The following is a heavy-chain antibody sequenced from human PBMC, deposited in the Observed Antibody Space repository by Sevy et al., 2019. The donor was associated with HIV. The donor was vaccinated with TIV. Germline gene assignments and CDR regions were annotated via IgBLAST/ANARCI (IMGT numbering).Heavy chain of an antibody. Sequence: ASVKVSCKASGYSFTSYIMHWVRQAPGQRLEWIGWVNAGNGDTKSSQKFQGRVTITRDTSASTAYMVLNSLRSEDTAVYYCAKDFCSGGSCYSAFVYWGQGTLVTVSS. CDR2: VNAGNGDT. D-gene: IGHD2-15*01. V-gene: IGHV1-3*01. CDR3: AKDFCSGGSCYSAFVY. CDR1: GYSFTSYI. J-gene: IGHJ4*02.